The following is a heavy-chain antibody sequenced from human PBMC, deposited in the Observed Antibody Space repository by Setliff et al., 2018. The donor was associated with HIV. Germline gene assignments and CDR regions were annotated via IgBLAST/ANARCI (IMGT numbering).Heavy chain of an antibody. V-gene: IGHV3-15*01. J-gene: IGHJ4*02. CDR3: TKGRTYYDILTGRKTNDY. D-gene: IGHD3-9*01. CDR2: IQSKTDGEST. CDR1: GFTFTNAW. Sequence: GGSLRLSCAASGFTFTNAWMSWVRQAPGKGLEWVGRIQSKTDGESTDYAAPVKGRFTISRDYSKNTLFLQMNSLKAEDTAMYYCTKGRTYYDILTGRKTNDYWGQGTLVTVPQ.